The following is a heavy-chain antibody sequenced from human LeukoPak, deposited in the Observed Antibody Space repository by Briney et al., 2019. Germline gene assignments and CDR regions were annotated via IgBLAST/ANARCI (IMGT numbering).Heavy chain of an antibody. CDR2: ISSGSSTI. J-gene: IGHJ5*02. D-gene: IGHD4-17*01. V-gene: IGHV3-48*02. CDR1: GFTFSAYA. Sequence: GGSLRLSCSASGFTFSAYALHWVRQAPGKGLEWVSYISSGSSTIYYADSVKGRFTISRDNAKNSLYLQMNSLRDEDTAVYYCARSEYGDFRNWFDPWGQGTLVTVSS. CDR3: ARSEYGDFRNWFDP.